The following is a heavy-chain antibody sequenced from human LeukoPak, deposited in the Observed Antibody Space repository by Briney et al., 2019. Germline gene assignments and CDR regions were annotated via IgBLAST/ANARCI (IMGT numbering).Heavy chain of an antibody. CDR3: ARDRLPPQRPQRVYYYGMDV. J-gene: IGHJ6*02. CDR1: GGSISSSSYY. CDR2: IYYSGST. Sequence: SETLSLTCTVSGGSISSSSYYWGWIRQPPGKGLEWIGSIYYSGSTYYNPSLKSRVTISVDTSKNQFSLKLSSVTAADTAVYYCARDRLPPQRPQRVYYYGMDVWGQGTTVTVSS. D-gene: IGHD6-25*01. V-gene: IGHV4-39*07.